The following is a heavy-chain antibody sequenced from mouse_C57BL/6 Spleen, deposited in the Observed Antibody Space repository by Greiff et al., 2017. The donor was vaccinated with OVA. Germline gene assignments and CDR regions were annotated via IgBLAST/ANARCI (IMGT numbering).Heavy chain of an antibody. Sequence: VQLQQPGAELVKPGASVKLSCKASGYTFTSYWMQWVKQRPGQGLEWIGEIDPSDSYTNYNQNFKGTATLTVDTSSSTAYMQLSSLTSEDSAVYYCARWVYYGSREDYAMDYWGQGTSGTVSS. CDR1: GYTFTSYW. CDR3: ARWVYYGSREDYAMDY. J-gene: IGHJ4*01. D-gene: IGHD1-1*01. V-gene: IGHV1-50*01. CDR2: IDPSDSYT.